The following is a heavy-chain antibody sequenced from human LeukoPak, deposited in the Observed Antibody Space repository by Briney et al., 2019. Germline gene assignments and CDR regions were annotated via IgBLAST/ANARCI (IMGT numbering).Heavy chain of an antibody. Sequence: SETLSLTCTVSGGSISSYYWSWIRQPAGKGLEWIGYIYYTGSANYNSSLKSRVTMSVDTSKNQFSLKLSSVTVADTAVYYCARQRADRIFGVVMGFGLDYWGRGTLVTVSS. CDR2: IYYTGSA. V-gene: IGHV4-59*12. CDR1: GGSISSYY. D-gene: IGHD3-3*02. CDR3: ARQRADRIFGVVMGFGLDY. J-gene: IGHJ4*02.